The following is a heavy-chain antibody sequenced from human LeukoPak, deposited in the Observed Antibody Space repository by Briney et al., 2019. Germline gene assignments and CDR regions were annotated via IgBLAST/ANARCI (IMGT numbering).Heavy chain of an antibody. D-gene: IGHD3-10*01. CDR3: AKDTPGMVRAHFDY. CDR2: IRYDGSYK. V-gene: IGHV3-30*02. J-gene: IGHJ4*02. Sequence: GGSLRLFCAASGFTFSSYGMHWVRQAPGKGLEWVTFIRYDGSYKYFADSVKGRFTISRDNSKNTLYLQMNSLRAEDTAVYYCAKDTPGMVRAHFDYWGQGTLITVSS. CDR1: GFTFSSYG.